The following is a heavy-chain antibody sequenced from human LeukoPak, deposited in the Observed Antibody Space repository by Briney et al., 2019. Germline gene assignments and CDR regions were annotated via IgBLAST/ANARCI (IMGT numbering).Heavy chain of an antibody. Sequence: TSETLSLTCAVSGGPFSGYFWSWIRQSSGKGLEWIGEIHNGGTTNYNPSLNSRVTISEDTSKNQFYLNLSSVTAADTAVYYCARRYYYNLGSFPFDFWGQGTLVTVSS. CDR3: ARRYYYNLGSFPFDF. CDR2: IHNGGTT. V-gene: IGHV4-34*01. D-gene: IGHD3-10*01. CDR1: GGPFSGYF. J-gene: IGHJ4*02.